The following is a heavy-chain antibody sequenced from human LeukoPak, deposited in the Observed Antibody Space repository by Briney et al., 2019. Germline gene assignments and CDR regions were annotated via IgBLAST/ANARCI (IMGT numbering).Heavy chain of an antibody. D-gene: IGHD1-26*01. CDR1: GFTFSSNS. Sequence: GGSLRLSCAASGFTFSSNSMNWVRQAQGKGLEWVSSISSSSSYIYYADSVKGRFTISRDNSKNMLYLQMNSLRAEDTAVYYCAKASGSYAYFSDLDYWGQGTLVTVSS. CDR2: ISSSSSYI. V-gene: IGHV3-21*04. CDR3: AKASGSYAYFSDLDY. J-gene: IGHJ4*02.